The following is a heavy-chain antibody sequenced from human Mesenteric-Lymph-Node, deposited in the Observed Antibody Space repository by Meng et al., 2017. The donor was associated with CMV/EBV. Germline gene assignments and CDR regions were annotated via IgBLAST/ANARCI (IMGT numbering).Heavy chain of an antibody. CDR1: GGSISSGDYY. CDR2: IYHSGST. D-gene: IGHD6-6*01. J-gene: IGHJ4*02. Sequence: TCTVAGGSISSGDYYWGWIRQSPEKGLEWIGYIYHSGSTYYNPSLQRRATISIDTSKNHFSLKVSSVTAADTAVYYCAKGSSSWVDDWGQGTLVTVSS. CDR3: AKGSSSWVDD. V-gene: IGHV4-30-4*08.